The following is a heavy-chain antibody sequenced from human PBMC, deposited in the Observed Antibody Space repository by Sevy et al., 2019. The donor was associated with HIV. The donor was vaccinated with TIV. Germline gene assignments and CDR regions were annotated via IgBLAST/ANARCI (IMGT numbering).Heavy chain of an antibody. Sequence: GESLKISCKGSGYTLASNWIGWVRQMPGKGLEWMGIIYPGDSDTRYSPSFQGQVTISADKSISTAYLQWSSLKASDTAMYYCARTYDSSGSCDYWGQGTLVTVSS. J-gene: IGHJ4*02. CDR1: GYTLASNW. CDR2: IYPGDSDT. V-gene: IGHV5-51*01. D-gene: IGHD3-22*01. CDR3: ARTYDSSGSCDY.